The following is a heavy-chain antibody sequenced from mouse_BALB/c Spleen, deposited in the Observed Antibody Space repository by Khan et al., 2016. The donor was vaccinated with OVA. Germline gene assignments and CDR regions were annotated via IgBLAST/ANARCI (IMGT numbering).Heavy chain of an antibody. CDR1: GYTFTSYT. V-gene: IGHV1-4*01. D-gene: IGHD2-1*01. J-gene: IGHJ3*01. Sequence: VQLQESGAELARPGASVKMSCKASGYTFTSYTIHWVKQRPGQGLEWIGYINPSNIYTNYNQQFRDKATLTADKSSRTAYLQLSSLTSEDSAVYYCSRVGHYHGNYGAWFAYWGQGTLVTVSA. CDR3: SRVGHYHGNYGAWFAY. CDR2: INPSNIYT.